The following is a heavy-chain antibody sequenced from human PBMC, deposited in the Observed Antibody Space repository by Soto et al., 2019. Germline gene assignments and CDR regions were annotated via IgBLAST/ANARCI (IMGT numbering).Heavy chain of an antibody. D-gene: IGHD6-13*01. V-gene: IGHV1-18*01. CDR2: ISTDNGNT. J-gene: IGHJ5*02. CDR3: ARARPGIAARYNWFDP. CDR1: GYTFTNSG. Sequence: ASVKVSCKASGYTFTNSGISWVRQAPGQGLEWMGWISTDNGNTNYAQQLQGRVSMTTYTSTSTAYMELSSLRSEDTAVYYCARARPGIAARYNWFDPWGQGTLVTVS.